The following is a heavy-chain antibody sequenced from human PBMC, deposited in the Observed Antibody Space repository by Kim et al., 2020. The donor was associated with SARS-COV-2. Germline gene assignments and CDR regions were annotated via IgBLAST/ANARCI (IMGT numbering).Heavy chain of an antibody. Sequence: NTTYAQRIQERVTIHRDMSTSTAYMEMSSLGSEDTAVYYWAAARGSHGFDYWGQGTLVTVSS. CDR2: NT. V-gene: IGHV1-58*01. D-gene: IGHD3-16*01. J-gene: IGHJ4*02. CDR3: AAARGSHGFDY.